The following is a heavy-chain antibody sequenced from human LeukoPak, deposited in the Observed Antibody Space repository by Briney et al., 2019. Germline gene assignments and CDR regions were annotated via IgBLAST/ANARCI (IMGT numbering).Heavy chain of an antibody. Sequence: PSETLSLTCTVSGVSITSYYWSWIRQPPGKGLEWIAYIDYSGGTKYNTSLKSRVTISVDTSKNQCSLKLRSVTAADTAVYYCARHATENLGENRYSYYMDVWGKGTTVTVSS. D-gene: IGHD1-14*01. CDR3: ARHATENLGENRYSYYMDV. CDR1: GVSITSYY. J-gene: IGHJ6*03. V-gene: IGHV4-59*08. CDR2: IDYSGGT.